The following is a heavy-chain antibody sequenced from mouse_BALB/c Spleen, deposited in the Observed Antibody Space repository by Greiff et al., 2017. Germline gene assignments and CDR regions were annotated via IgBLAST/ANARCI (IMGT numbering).Heavy chain of an antibody. J-gene: IGHJ3*01. CDR3: NAWGGYDSAGFAY. D-gene: IGHD2-2*01. CDR1: GFNIKDYY. Sequence: EVQLQQSGAELVRSGASVKLSCTASGFNIKDYYMHWVKQRPEQGLEWIGWIDPENGDTEYAPKFQGKATMTVDTSSNTAYLQLSSLTSEDTAVYYCNAWGGYDSAGFAYWGQGTLVTVSA. CDR2: IDPENGDT. V-gene: IGHV14-4*02.